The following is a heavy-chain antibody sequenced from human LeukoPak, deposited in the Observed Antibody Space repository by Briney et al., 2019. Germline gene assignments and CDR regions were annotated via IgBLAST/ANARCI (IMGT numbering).Heavy chain of an antibody. CDR1: GFTFSSYW. CDR3: AKDRYDYVWGSYRVNYYFDY. J-gene: IGHJ4*02. V-gene: IGHV3-7*01. Sequence: GGSLRLSCAASGFTFSSYWMSWVRQAPGKGLEWVANIKQDGSEKYYVDSVKGRFTISRDNSKNTLYLQMNSLRAEDTAVYYCAKDRYDYVWGSYRVNYYFDYWGQGTLVTVSS. CDR2: IKQDGSEK. D-gene: IGHD3-16*02.